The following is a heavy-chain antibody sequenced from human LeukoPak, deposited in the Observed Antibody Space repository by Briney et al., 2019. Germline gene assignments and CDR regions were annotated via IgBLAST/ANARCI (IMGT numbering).Heavy chain of an antibody. CDR3: STVGSSASDPYDY. Sequence: SVKVSCKASGGTFSSYAISWVRQAPGQGLEWMGGIIPIFGKANYAQKFQGRVTITADESTGTAYMEMSSLRSEDTALYYCSTVGSSASDPYDYWGQGTLVTVSS. D-gene: IGHD2-2*01. CDR2: IIPIFGKA. CDR1: GGTFSSYA. J-gene: IGHJ4*02. V-gene: IGHV1-69*13.